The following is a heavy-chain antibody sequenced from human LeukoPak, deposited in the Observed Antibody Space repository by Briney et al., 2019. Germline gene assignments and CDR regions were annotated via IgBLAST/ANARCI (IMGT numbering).Heavy chain of an antibody. CDR2: IWYDGSNK. D-gene: IGHD5-24*01. Sequence: PGGSLRLSCAASGFTFSSYGMHWVRQAPGKGREWVAVIWYDGSNKYYADSVKGRFTISRDNSKNTLYLQMNSLRAEDTAVYYCARDSEMATYFDYWGQGTLVTVSS. CDR1: GFTFSSYG. CDR3: ARDSEMATYFDY. V-gene: IGHV3-33*01. J-gene: IGHJ4*02.